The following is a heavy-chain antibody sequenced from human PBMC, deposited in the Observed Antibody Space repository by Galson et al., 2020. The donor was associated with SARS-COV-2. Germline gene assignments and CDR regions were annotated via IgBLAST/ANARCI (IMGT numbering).Heavy chain of an antibody. CDR3: ARGGYCGYSSCYRFDQ. D-gene: IGHD2-15*01. V-gene: IGHV4-4*02. CDR1: GGSISSSNW. CDR2: IYHSGST. Sequence: SETLSLTCGVSGGSISSSNWRSWVRQPPGKGLEWIGEIYHSGSTNYNPSLKSRVTISVDKSKNQFSLQLTSVTAADTAVYFCARGGYCGYSSCYRFDQWGQGTLVTVSS. J-gene: IGHJ4*02.